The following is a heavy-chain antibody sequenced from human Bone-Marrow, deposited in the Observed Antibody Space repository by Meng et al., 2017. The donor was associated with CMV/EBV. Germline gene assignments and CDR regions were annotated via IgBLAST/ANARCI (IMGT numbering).Heavy chain of an antibody. D-gene: IGHD3-10*01. CDR2: ISSSSYI. V-gene: IGHV3-21*01. J-gene: IGHJ3*02. CDR1: GFTFSSYS. Sequence: GESLKISCAASGFTFSSYSMNWVRQAPGKGLEWVSSISSSSYIYYADSVKGRFTISRDNAKNSLYLQMNSLRAEDTAVYYCASAGLLWFGELFGHVAFDIWGQGTMVTVSS. CDR3: ASAGLLWFGELFGHVAFDI.